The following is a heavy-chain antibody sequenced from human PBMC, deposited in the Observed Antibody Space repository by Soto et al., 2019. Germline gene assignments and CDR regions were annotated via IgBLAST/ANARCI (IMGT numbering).Heavy chain of an antibody. J-gene: IGHJ6*03. CDR1: GDSVSSNSAA. D-gene: IGHD2-2*01. V-gene: IGHV6-1*01. Sequence: SQTLSLTCAISGDSVSSNSAAWNWIRQSPSRGLEWLGRTYYRSKWYNDYAVSVKSRITINPDTSKNQFSLQLNSVTPEDTAVYYCARVLCSSTSCSNYYYYMDVWGKGTTVTV. CDR2: TYYRSKWYN. CDR3: ARVLCSSTSCSNYYYYMDV.